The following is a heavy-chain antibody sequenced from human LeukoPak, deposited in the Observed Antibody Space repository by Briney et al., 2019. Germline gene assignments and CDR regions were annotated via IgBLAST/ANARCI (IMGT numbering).Heavy chain of an antibody. D-gene: IGHD3-10*01. CDR2: ISGSGGST. CDR1: GFTFSSYA. CDR3: AKRYYYASGSYYQEYYFDY. V-gene: IGHV3-23*01. J-gene: IGHJ4*02. Sequence: GGSLRLSCAASGFTFSSYAMSWVRQAPGKGLEWVSAISGSGGSTYYADSVKGRFTIPRDNSENTLYLQTSSLRAEDTAVYYCAKRYYYASGSYYQEYYFDYWGQGTLVTVSS.